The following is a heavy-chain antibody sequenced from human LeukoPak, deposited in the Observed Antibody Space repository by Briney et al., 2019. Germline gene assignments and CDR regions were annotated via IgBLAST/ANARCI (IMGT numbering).Heavy chain of an antibody. CDR3: ATRKGSSYSGSLYYFDY. V-gene: IGHV3-21*01. D-gene: IGHD1-26*01. J-gene: IGHJ4*02. Sequence: PGGSLRLSCAASGFTFSSYSMNWVRQAPGKGLEWVSSISSSSSYIYYADSVKGRFTISRDNAKNSLYLQMNSLRAEDTAVYYCATRKGSSYSGSLYYFDYWGQGTLVTVSS. CDR2: ISSSSSYI. CDR1: GFTFSSYS.